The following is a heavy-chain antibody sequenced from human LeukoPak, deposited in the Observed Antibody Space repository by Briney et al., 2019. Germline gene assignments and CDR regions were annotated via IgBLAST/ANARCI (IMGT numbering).Heavy chain of an antibody. V-gene: IGHV4-59*08. J-gene: IGHJ3*02. Sequence: PSETLSLTCTVSGGSMSNYYWSWIRQPPGKGMEYIGSIDYRGSTKYNPSLKSRVTISVDTSKNQFSLKLSSVTAADTAVYYCASEKAGGGTVVTAFDIWGQGTMVTVSP. CDR3: ASEKAGGGTVVTAFDI. D-gene: IGHD2-21*02. CDR2: IDYRGST. CDR1: GGSMSNYY.